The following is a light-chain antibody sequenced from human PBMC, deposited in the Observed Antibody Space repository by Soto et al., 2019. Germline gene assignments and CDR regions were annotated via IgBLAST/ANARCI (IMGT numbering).Light chain of an antibody. CDR1: QTISSW. V-gene: IGKV1-5*03. CDR3: QHYNSYSEA. Sequence: DIQITQSPSTLSGSLGARVTITCRASQTISSWLAWYQQKPGKAPKLLIYKASTLKSGVPSRFSGSGSGTEFTLTISSLQPDDFATYYCQHYNSYSEAFGQGTKVDIK. CDR2: KAS. J-gene: IGKJ1*01.